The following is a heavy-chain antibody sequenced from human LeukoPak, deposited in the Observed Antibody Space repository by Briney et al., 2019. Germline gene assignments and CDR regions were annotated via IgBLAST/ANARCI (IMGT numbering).Heavy chain of an antibody. V-gene: IGHV3-48*04. Sequence: GGSLRLSCAASGFTFSSYSMNWVRQAPGKGLEWVSYISSSSSTIYYADSVKGRFTISRDNAKNSLYLQMNSLRAEDTAVYYCARHERQPGIAARGHWFDPWGQGTLVTVSS. CDR2: ISSSSSTI. J-gene: IGHJ5*02. CDR3: ARHERQPGIAARGHWFDP. CDR1: GFTFSSYS. D-gene: IGHD6-13*01.